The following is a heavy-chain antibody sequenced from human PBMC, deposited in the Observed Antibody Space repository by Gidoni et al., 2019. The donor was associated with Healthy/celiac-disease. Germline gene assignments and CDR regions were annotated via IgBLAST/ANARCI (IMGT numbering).Heavy chain of an antibody. CDR2: IYYSGST. V-gene: IGHV4-39*01. CDR1: GGSISSSSYY. D-gene: IGHD1-26*01. CDR3: ARLGGYGGRPFDY. J-gene: IGHJ4*02. Sequence: QLQLQESGPGLVKPSETLSLTCTVSGGSISSSSYYWGWIRQPPGKGLEWIGSIYYSGSTYYNPSLKSRVTISVDTSKNQFSLKLSSVTAADTAVYYCARLGGYGGRPFDYWGQGTLVTGSS.